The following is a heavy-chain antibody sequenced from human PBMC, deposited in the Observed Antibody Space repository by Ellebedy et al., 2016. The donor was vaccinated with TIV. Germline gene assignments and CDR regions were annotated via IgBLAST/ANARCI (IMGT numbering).Heavy chain of an antibody. CDR2: IRSKAYGGTT. J-gene: IGHJ5*02. CDR1: GFTFGDYA. Sequence: PGGSLRLSCTASGFTFGDYAMSWFRQAPGKGLEWVGFIRSKAYGGTTEYAAFVKGRFTISRDDSKSIAYLQMNSLKTEDTAVYYCTRGLGYCSSTSCRYNWFDPWGQGTLVTVSS. D-gene: IGHD2-2*01. V-gene: IGHV3-49*03. CDR3: TRGLGYCSSTSCRYNWFDP.